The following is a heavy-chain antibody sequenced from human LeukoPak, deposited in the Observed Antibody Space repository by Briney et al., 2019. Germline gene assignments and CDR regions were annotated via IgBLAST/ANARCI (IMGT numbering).Heavy chain of an antibody. V-gene: IGHV3-30*02. CDR3: ANAPGIAAAGSPDY. D-gene: IGHD6-13*01. J-gene: IGHJ4*02. CDR2: IRYDGSNE. CDR1: GFTFSSYG. Sequence: PGGSLRLSCAASGFTFSSYGMHWVRQAPGKGLEWVSFIRYDGSNEYYADSVKGRFTISRDNSKNTLYLQMNSLRAEDTAVYYCANAPGIAAAGSPDYWGQGTLVTVSS.